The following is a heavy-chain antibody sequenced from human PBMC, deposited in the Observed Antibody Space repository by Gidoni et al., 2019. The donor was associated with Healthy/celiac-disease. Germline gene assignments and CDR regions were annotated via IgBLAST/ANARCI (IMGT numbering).Heavy chain of an antibody. Sequence: QVQLVESGGGVVQPGRSLRLSCAASGFTFSSYGMHWVRQAPGKGLEWVAVISYDGSNKYYADSVKGRFTISRDNSKNTLYLQMNSLRAEDTAVYYCAKEHITMIVKYYFDYWGQGTLVTVSS. D-gene: IGHD3-22*01. CDR1: GFTFSSYG. CDR3: AKEHITMIVKYYFDY. J-gene: IGHJ4*02. CDR2: ISYDGSNK. V-gene: IGHV3-30*18.